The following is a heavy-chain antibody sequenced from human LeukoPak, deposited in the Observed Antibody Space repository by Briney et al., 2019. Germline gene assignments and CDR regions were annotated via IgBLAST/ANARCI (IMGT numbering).Heavy chain of an antibody. Sequence: SVKVSCKASGGTFSSYAISWVRQAPGQGLEWMGRIIPILGIANYAQKFQGRVTITADKSTSTAYMELSSLRSEDTAVYYCASLTYDFWSGYYLPGYNWFDPWGQGTLVTVSS. D-gene: IGHD3-3*01. V-gene: IGHV1-69*04. CDR3: ASLTYDFWSGYYLPGYNWFDP. J-gene: IGHJ5*02. CDR2: IIPILGIA. CDR1: GGTFSSYA.